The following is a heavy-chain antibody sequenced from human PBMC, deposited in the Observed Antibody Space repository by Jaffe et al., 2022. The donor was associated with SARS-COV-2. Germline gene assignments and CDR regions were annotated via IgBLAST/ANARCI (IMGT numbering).Heavy chain of an antibody. Sequence: QLQLQESGPGLVKPSETLSLTCTVSGGSISSSSYYWGWIRQPPGKGLEWIGSIYYSGSTYYNPSLKSRVTISVDTSKNQFSLKLSSVTAADTAVYYCVAIVGATETDYYFDYWGQGTLVTVSS. CDR1: GGSISSSSYY. CDR2: IYYSGST. D-gene: IGHD1-26*01. CDR3: VAIVGATETDYYFDY. J-gene: IGHJ4*02. V-gene: IGHV4-39*01.